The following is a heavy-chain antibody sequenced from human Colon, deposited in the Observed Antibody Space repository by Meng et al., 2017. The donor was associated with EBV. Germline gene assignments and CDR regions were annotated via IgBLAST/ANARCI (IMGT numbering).Heavy chain of an antibody. CDR3: ARAPRRERYGDYVNIWFDS. Sequence: GPRLLKPSVPLPLTLIFSTSYISSFNWWSWGRQSPGKGLEWIGEIYDDGTTNYNPSLKSRVTILVDKFNNQFSLKLNSVTAADTAVYYCARAPRRERYGDYVNIWFDSWGQGTLVTVSS. D-gene: IGHD4-17*01. V-gene: IGHV4-4*02. CDR2: IYDDGTT. CDR1: TSYISSFNW. J-gene: IGHJ5*01.